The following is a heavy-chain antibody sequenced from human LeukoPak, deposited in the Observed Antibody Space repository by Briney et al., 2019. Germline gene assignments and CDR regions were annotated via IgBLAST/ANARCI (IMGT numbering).Heavy chain of an antibody. CDR3: ARERYSSSSPFDY. D-gene: IGHD6-6*01. CDR2: IIPIFGTA. Sequence: SVKVSCKASGYTFINHDFNWMRQATGQGLEWMGGIIPIFGTANYAQKFQGRVTITADESTSTAYMELSSLRSEDTAVYYCARERYSSSSPFDYWGQGTLVTVSS. CDR1: GYTFINHD. V-gene: IGHV1-69*13. J-gene: IGHJ4*02.